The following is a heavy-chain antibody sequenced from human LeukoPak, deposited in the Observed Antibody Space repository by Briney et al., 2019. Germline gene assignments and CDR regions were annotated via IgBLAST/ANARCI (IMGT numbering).Heavy chain of an antibody. V-gene: IGHV4-59*08. J-gene: IGHJ4*02. CDR3: ARSPDSSGYYYYFDY. CDR2: VYFRGTT. Sequence: PSETLSLTCTVSGGSISTYYWSWVRQPPGKGLEWIGYVYFRGTTNYNPSLKSRVTISVDTSKNQFSLKLSSATAADTAVYYCARSPDSSGYYYYFDYWGQGTLVTVSS. CDR1: GGSISTYY. D-gene: IGHD3-22*01.